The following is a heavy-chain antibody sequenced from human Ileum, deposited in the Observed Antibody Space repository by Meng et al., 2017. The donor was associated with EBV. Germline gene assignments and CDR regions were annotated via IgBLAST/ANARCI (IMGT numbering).Heavy chain of an antibody. CDR3: LRGSGGSV. Sequence: QVELGGSGPARCKTSEAMSLTSSVSADHITNHNWWAWVRQPPGKGLEWIGEIPHRGSSAYNPSIKSRVSMSIDKSKNQFSLKLTSVTAADMAVYHCLRGSGGSVWGQGTLVTVSS. CDR1: ADHITNHNW. J-gene: IGHJ1*01. CDR2: IPHRGSS. V-gene: IGHV4-4*02. D-gene: IGHD3-10*01.